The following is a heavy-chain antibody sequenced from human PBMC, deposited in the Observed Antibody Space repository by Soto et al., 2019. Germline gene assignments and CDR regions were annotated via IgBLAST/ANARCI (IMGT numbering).Heavy chain of an antibody. CDR3: ARIISSSWYYYYYGMDV. J-gene: IGHJ6*02. D-gene: IGHD6-13*01. CDR2: IWYDGSNK. Sequence: GGSLRLSCAASGFTFSSYGMHWVRQAPGKGLEWVAVIWYDGSNKYYADSVKGRFTISRDNSKNTLYLQMNSLRAEDTAVYYCARIISSSWYYYYYGMDVWGQGTTVTVSS. CDR1: GFTFSSYG. V-gene: IGHV3-33*01.